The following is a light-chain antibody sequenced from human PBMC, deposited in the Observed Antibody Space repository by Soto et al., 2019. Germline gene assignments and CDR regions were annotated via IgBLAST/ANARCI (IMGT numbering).Light chain of an antibody. CDR1: QSVSSSY. CDR2: GAS. CDR3: QQYGSSSWT. V-gene: IGKV3-20*01. Sequence: EIVWTQSRGTLSLSPGERATLFCRASQSVSSSYLAWYQQKPGQAPRLLIYGASSRATGIPDRFSGSGSGTDFTLTISRLEPEDFAVYYCQQYGSSSWTFGQGTKVDIK. J-gene: IGKJ1*01.